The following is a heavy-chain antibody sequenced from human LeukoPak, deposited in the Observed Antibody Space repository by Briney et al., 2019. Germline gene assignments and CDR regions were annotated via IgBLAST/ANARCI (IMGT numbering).Heavy chain of an antibody. D-gene: IGHD3-22*01. CDR1: DDSITMYY. J-gene: IGHJ4*02. CDR3: ARNGDDSSDYYYFDY. V-gene: IGHV4-59*12. Sequence: PSETLSLTCSVSDDSITMYYWTWIRQPPGKGLEWIGYVDHTGTTNYNPSLKSRVTISVDTSKNQFSLKLSSVTAADTAIYYCARNGDDSSDYYYFDYWGQGTLVTVSS. CDR2: VDHTGTT.